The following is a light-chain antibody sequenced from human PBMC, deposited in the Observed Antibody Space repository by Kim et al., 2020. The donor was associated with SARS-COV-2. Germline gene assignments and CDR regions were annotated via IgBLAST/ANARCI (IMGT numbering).Light chain of an antibody. CDR2: GAS. CDR3: QQYGSSPWT. CDR1: RSGSSSY. Sequence: SAEERAPPSCRANRSGSSSYLAWYQQNAGQAPRLLNDGASRRATGIPDRFSGSGAGTDFTLTIRRVEHEDVAVYYWQQYGSSPWTFGQGTKVDIK. V-gene: IGKV3-20*01. J-gene: IGKJ1*01.